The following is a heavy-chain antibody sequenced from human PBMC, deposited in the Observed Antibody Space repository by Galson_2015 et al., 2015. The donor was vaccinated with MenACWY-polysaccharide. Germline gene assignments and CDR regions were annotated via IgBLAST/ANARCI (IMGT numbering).Heavy chain of an antibody. Sequence: SLRLSCAASGFTFSSYAMSWVRQAPGKGLEWVSAISGSGGSTYYADSVKGRFTISRDNSKNTLYLQMSSLRAEDTAVYYCAKYCSSTGCYTVSGNYYGMDVWGQGTTVAVSS. CDR1: GFTFSSYA. CDR2: ISGSGGST. V-gene: IGHV3-23*01. J-gene: IGHJ6*02. D-gene: IGHD2-2*02. CDR3: AKYCSSTGCYTVSGNYYGMDV.